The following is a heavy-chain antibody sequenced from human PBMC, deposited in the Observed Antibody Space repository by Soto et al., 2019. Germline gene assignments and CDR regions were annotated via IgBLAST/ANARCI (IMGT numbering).Heavy chain of an antibody. Sequence: EVQLVESGGGLVQPGRSLRLSCAASGFTFDDYAMHWVRQAPGKGLEWVSGISWNSGSIGYADSVKGRFTISRDNAKNSLYLQMNSLRAEDTALYYCAKDLKGGSNYFQHWGQGTLVTVSS. CDR1: GFTFDDYA. V-gene: IGHV3-9*01. J-gene: IGHJ1*01. CDR2: ISWNSGSI. CDR3: AKDLKGGSNYFQH. D-gene: IGHD1-26*01.